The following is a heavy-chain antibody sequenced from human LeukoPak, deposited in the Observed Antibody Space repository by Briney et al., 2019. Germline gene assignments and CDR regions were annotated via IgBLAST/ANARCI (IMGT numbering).Heavy chain of an antibody. J-gene: IGHJ4*02. CDR2: ISYDGSNK. Sequence: GGSLRLSCAASGFTFSSYAMHWVRQAPGKGLEWVAVISYDGSNKYYADSVKGRFTISRDNSKNTLYLQMNSLRAEDTAVYYCARDPLYYYDGSGYCDYWGQGTLVTVSS. D-gene: IGHD3-22*01. CDR3: ARDPLYYYDGSGYCDY. V-gene: IGHV3-30*04. CDR1: GFTFSSYA.